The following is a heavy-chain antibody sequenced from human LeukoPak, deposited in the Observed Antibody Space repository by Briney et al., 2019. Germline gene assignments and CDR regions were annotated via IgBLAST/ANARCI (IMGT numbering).Heavy chain of an antibody. V-gene: IGHV1-46*02. CDR1: GFTFNSYY. J-gene: IGHJ4*02. D-gene: IGHD5-12*01. CDR3: AKEGRFVGLLIYKPFEF. Sequence: ASVKVSCKTSGFTFNSYYLHWVRQAPGQGLEWMGVINPSDGSTEYAQRLQGRVTMTRDKSTSTVYMELSRLRTEDTAVYYCAKEGRFVGLLIYKPFEFWGQGTLVTVSS. CDR2: INPSDGST.